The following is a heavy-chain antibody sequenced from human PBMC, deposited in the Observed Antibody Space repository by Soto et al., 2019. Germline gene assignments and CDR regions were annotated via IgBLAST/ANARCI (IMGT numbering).Heavy chain of an antibody. V-gene: IGHV3-74*01. Sequence: GGSLRLSCAASGFTFSSYWMHWVRQAPGKGLVWVSRINSDGSSTSYADSVKGRFTISRDNAKNTLYLQMNSLRAEDTAVYYCARDMWYSSSWEDYYYGMDVWGQGTTVTVSS. CDR1: GFTFSSYW. CDR3: ARDMWYSSSWEDYYYGMDV. D-gene: IGHD6-13*01. J-gene: IGHJ6*02. CDR2: INSDGSST.